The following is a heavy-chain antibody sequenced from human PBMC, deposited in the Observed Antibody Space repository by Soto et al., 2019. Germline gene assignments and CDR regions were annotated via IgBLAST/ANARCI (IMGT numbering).Heavy chain of an antibody. CDR2: IYYSGST. D-gene: IGHD5-12*01. Sequence: PSETLSLTCTVSGGSISTGDYYWSWIRQPPGKGLEWIGYIYYSGSTFYSPSLKSRVTISLNTPKNQFSLRLGSVSAADTALYYCASEDGYQRIYWGQGTQVTGSS. CDR3: ASEDGYQRIY. CDR1: GGSISTGDYY. J-gene: IGHJ4*02. V-gene: IGHV4-30-4*01.